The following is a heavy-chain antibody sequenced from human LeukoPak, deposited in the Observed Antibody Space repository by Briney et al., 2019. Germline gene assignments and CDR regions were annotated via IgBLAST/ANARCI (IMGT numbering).Heavy chain of an antibody. J-gene: IGHJ4*02. V-gene: IGHV4-39*01. CDR2: IYYSGST. D-gene: IGHD2-2*01. CDR1: GGSISSSSYY. Sequence: SETLSLTCTVSGGSISSSSYYWGWIRQPPGKGLEWIGSIYYSGSTYYNPSLKSRVTISVDTSKNQFSLKLSSVTAADTAVYYCARLIGYCSSTSCLIFDYWGQGTLVTVSS. CDR3: ARLIGYCSSTSCLIFDY.